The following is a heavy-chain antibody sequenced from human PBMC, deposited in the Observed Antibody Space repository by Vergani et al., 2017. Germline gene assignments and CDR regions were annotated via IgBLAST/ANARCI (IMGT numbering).Heavy chain of an antibody. D-gene: IGHD6-19*01. V-gene: IGHV3-30*18. Sequence: QVQLVESGGGVVQPGRSLRLSCAASGFTFSSYGMHWVRQAPGKGLEWVAVISYDGSNKYYADSVKGRFTISRDNSKNTLYLQMSSLRAEDTAVYYCVKDEEAGYFDYWGQGTLVTVSS. CDR1: GFTFSSYG. CDR2: ISYDGSNK. J-gene: IGHJ4*02. CDR3: VKDEEAGYFDY.